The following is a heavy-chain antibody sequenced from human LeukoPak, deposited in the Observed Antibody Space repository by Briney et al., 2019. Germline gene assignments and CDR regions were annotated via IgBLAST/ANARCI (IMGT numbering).Heavy chain of an antibody. Sequence: ASVKVSCKASGYTFTSYAMHWVRQAPGQRLEWMGWINAGNGNTKYPQKFQGRVTITRDTSASTAYMELSSLRSEDTAVYYCARGRTGFDYWGQGTLVTVSS. J-gene: IGHJ4*02. V-gene: IGHV1-3*01. CDR3: ARGRTGFDY. D-gene: IGHD1-1*01. CDR2: INAGNGNT. CDR1: GYTFTSYA.